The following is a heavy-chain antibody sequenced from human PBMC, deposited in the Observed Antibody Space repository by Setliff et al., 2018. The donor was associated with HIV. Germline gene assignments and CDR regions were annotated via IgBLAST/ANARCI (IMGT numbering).Heavy chain of an antibody. V-gene: IGHV1-46*01. CDR1: GYSFTNHY. J-gene: IGHJ6*02. Sequence: ASVKVSCKPSGYSFTNHYMHWVRQAPGQGLEWMGVINPTGGSTRNTQKFQGRVAMTRDTSTSTVYMEVSRLRSDDTAVYYCAKTLPTLYPPHDYYFAMDVWGQGTTVTVS. CDR2: INPTGGST. CDR3: AKTLPTLYPPHDYYFAMDV. D-gene: IGHD2-15*01.